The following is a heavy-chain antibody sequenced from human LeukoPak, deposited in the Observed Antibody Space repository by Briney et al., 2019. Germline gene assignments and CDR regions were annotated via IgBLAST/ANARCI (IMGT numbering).Heavy chain of an antibody. CDR1: GFTFSSYS. J-gene: IGHJ4*02. CDR2: ISDSGGST. V-gene: IGHV3-23*01. CDR3: AKDGLSSRPYCFDF. Sequence: GGSLRLSCAASGFTFSSYSMNWVRQAPGKGLEWVSGISDSGGSTSYADSVKGRFTISRDNSKNTLYLQMSSLRAEDTAVYYCAKDGLSSRPYCFDFWGQGTLVTVSS. D-gene: IGHD2-21*01.